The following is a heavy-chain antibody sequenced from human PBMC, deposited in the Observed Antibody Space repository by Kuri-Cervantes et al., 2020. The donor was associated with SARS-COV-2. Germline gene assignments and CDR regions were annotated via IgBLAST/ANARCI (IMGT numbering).Heavy chain of an antibody. V-gene: IGHV3-23*01. CDR1: GFMFNDYS. CDR3: AKERGFGNEYVDY. Sequence: GESLKISCAASGFMFNDYSMSWVRQAPGKGLEWVSSISGSGISTNYADSVKGRFTISRDNSKNTLYLQMHSLRADETAVYYCAKERGFGNEYVDYWGQGTLVTVSS. D-gene: IGHD5-12*01. CDR2: ISGSGIST. J-gene: IGHJ4*02.